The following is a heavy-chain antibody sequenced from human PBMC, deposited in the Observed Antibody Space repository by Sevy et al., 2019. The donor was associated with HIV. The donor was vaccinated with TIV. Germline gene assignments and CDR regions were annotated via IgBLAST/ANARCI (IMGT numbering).Heavy chain of an antibody. CDR1: GFTFSSYA. D-gene: IGHD6-13*01. CDR3: VKGDEQQLAYFDY. J-gene: IGHJ4*02. CDR2: ISSNGGST. V-gene: IGHV3-64D*06. Sequence: GGSLRLSCSASGFTFSSYAMHWVRQAPGKGLEYVSAISSNGGSTYYADSVKGRFTISRDNSKNTLYLQMSSLRAEDTALYYCVKGDEQQLAYFDYWGQGTLVTVSS.